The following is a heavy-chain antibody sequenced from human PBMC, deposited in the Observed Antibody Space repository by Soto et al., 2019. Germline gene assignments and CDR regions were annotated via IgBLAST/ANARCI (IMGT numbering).Heavy chain of an antibody. CDR1: GGPISSSAYY. CDR3: ARDPRYCSGGSCYEYFDY. CDR2: IYYSGST. V-gene: IGHV4-31*03. D-gene: IGHD2-15*01. J-gene: IGHJ4*02. Sequence: TLALTCSFSGGPISSSAYYWCWIRQHPGEGLEWIWYIYYSGSTYYNPSLKSRVTISVDTSKNQFSLKLSSVTAADTAVYYCARDPRYCSGGSCYEYFDYWGQGTLVTVSS.